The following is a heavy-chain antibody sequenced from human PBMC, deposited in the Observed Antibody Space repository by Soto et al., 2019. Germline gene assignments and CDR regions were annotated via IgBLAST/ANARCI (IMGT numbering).Heavy chain of an antibody. J-gene: IGHJ5*02. CDR2: VYSTGTI. Sequence: SETLSLTCTVSGDFISYCCWAWIRQSAGKGQEWIGRVYSTGTIFYNPSLKSRGTMSVDTAKNQFSLKLTSVNAADTAVYYCARDDFGRYPRAFDPWGHGTMVTVSS. CDR1: GDFISYCC. CDR3: ARDDFGRYPRAFDP. D-gene: IGHD1-26*01. V-gene: IGHV4-4*07.